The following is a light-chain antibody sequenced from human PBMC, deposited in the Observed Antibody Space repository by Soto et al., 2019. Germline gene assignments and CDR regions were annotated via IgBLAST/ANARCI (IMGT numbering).Light chain of an antibody. Sequence: ETVLTQSPATLSLSPGDRATLSCRASQRVSSYLAWYQQKPGQAPRLLISDASNRATGIPARFSGSGSGTDFTLTISSLEPEDFAVYYCQQRSNCPLTFGGGTKVEIK. J-gene: IGKJ4*01. CDR3: QQRSNCPLT. V-gene: IGKV3-11*01. CDR2: DAS. CDR1: QRVSSY.